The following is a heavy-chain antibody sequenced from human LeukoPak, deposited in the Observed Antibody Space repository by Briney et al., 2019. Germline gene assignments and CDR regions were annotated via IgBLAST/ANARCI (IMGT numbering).Heavy chain of an antibody. CDR3: AKFGRLLWFGEL. Sequence: SCKASGGTFSSYAMSWVRQAPGKGLEWVSAISGSGGSTYYADSVKGRFTISGDNSKNTLYLQMNSLRAEDTAVYYCAKFGRLLWFGELWGQGTMVTVSS. J-gene: IGHJ3*01. CDR1: GGTFSSYA. V-gene: IGHV3-23*01. CDR2: ISGSGGST. D-gene: IGHD3-10*01.